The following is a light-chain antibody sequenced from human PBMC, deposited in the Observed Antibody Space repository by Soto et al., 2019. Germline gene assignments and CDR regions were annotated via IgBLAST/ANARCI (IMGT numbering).Light chain of an antibody. CDR3: QQYSSSRT. CDR1: QSISSGY. V-gene: IGKV3-20*01. CDR2: GGS. J-gene: IGKJ1*01. Sequence: EIVLTQSPGTLSLSPGERATLSCRASQSISSGYLAWYQQKPGQAPRLLIYGGSSRATGIPVRFSGSGSETDFTLTITRLEPEDFAVYYCQQYSSSRTFGQGTKVDI.